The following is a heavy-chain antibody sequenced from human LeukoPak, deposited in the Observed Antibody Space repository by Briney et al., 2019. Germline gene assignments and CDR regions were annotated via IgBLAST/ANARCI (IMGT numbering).Heavy chain of an antibody. J-gene: IGHJ4*02. CDR3: ARGLRWPDY. CDR1: GFSFSGDW. V-gene: IGHV3-7*03. Sequence: GGSLRLSCAASGFSFSGDWMNWVRQAPGKGLEWVANIKQDGSEKNYVDSVKGRFTISRDNAKNSLYLQMNSLRVEDTAVYYCARGLRWPDYWGQGALVTVSS. CDR2: IKQDGSEK. D-gene: IGHD4-23*01.